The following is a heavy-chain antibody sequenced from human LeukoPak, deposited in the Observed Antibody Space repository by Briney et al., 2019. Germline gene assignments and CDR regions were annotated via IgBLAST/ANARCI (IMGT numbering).Heavy chain of an antibody. CDR1: GYTLTELS. Sequence: ASVKVSCKVSGYTLTELSMHWVRQAPGKGLEWMGGFDPEDGETIYAQKFQGRVTVTEDTSTDTAYMELSSLRSEDTAVYYCATEYVVVPAAIFWDQGTLVTVSS. CDR2: FDPEDGET. J-gene: IGHJ4*02. CDR3: ATEYVVVPAAIF. V-gene: IGHV1-24*01. D-gene: IGHD2-2*01.